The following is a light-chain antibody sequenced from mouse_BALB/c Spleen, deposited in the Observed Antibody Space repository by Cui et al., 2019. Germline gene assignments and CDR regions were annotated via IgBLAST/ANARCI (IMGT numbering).Light chain of an antibody. V-gene: IGKV4-80*01. J-gene: IGKJ2*01. CDR1: WSGSY. Sequence: QIALTQSPAIMPASLGEEINLTGSASWSGSYMHWYQQKSGTSPKLLIYSTTNLTSGVPSRFSGSRSGTFYSLTISSVEAEDAADYYCHQWSSYHAFGGGTKLEIK. CDR3: HQWSSYHA. CDR2: STT.